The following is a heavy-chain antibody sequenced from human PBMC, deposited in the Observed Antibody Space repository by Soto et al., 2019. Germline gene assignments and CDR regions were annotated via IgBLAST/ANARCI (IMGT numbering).Heavy chain of an antibody. CDR1: GFTVSGNS. J-gene: IGHJ4*02. Sequence: EVQLVESGGGLVQPGGSLRLSCAASGFTVSGNSMGWVRQAPGKGLEWVSVIYSGGSTNYADSVKGRFTIPRDNPKNTLYLQMNSLRAEDTAVYYCARDIRGIAASWGQGTLVTVSS. CDR3: ARDIRGIAAS. D-gene: IGHD6-25*01. CDR2: IYSGGST. V-gene: IGHV3-66*01.